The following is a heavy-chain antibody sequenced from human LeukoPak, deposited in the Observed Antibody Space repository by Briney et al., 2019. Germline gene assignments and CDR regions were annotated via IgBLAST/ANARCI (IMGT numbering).Heavy chain of an antibody. CDR1: GFTFSSYA. J-gene: IGHJ6*03. Sequence: PGGSLRLSCAASGFTFSSYAMSWVRQAPGKGLEWVSAISGSGGSTYYADSVKGRFTISRDNAKNSLYLQMNSLRAEDTAVYYCARDRRGYSSKWDYYYYMDVWGKGTTVTVSS. CDR2: ISGSGGST. D-gene: IGHD5-18*01. V-gene: IGHV3-23*01. CDR3: ARDRRGYSSKWDYYYYMDV.